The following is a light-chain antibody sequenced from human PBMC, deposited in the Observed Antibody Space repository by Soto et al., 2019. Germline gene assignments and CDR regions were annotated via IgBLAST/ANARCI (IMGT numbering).Light chain of an antibody. J-gene: IGKJ1*01. CDR2: GAS. CDR3: QQYATSPRT. CDR1: QSVSSNY. V-gene: IGKV3-20*01. Sequence: EIVLTQSPGTLSLSPGERATLSCRASQSVSSNYLAWFQQQPGQAPRLLIYGASSRATGIPDRFSGSGSGTDFTLTISRLEPEDFAVYYCQQYATSPRTFGHGTKVEIK.